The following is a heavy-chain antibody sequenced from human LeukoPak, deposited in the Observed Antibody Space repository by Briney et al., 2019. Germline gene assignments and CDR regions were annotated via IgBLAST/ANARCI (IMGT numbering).Heavy chain of an antibody. Sequence: SETLSLTCTVSGGSISSYYWSWIRQPAGKGLEWIGRIYTSGSTNYNPSLKSRVTMTVDTSKNQFSLKLSSVTAADTAVYYCARGLVGYGSGSLVFDYWGQGTLVTVSS. CDR3: ARGLVGYGSGSLVFDY. D-gene: IGHD3-10*01. CDR2: IYTSGST. J-gene: IGHJ4*02. CDR1: GGSISSYY. V-gene: IGHV4-4*07.